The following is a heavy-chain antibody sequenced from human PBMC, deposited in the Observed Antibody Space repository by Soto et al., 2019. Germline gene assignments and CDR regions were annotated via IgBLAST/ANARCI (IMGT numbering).Heavy chain of an antibody. V-gene: IGHV5-51*01. D-gene: IGHD3-22*01. Sequence: PGESLKISCKASGYSFSDYWIGWVRQMPGRGLEWMGIIYPGDSDTRYSASFQGQVTISVTKSITTVFLQWSSLRASDTAMYYCARQIYDSDTGPNFQYYFDSWGQGTPVTVSS. CDR3: ARQIYDSDTGPNFQYYFDS. J-gene: IGHJ4*02. CDR1: GYSFSDYW. CDR2: IYPGDSDT.